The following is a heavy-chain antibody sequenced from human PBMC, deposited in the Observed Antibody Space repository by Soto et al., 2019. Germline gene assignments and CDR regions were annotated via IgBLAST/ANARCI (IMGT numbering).Heavy chain of an antibody. V-gene: IGHV3-30*18. CDR3: AKVFRQWLVPEGGYGMDV. CDR1: GFTFSSYG. CDR2: ISYDGSNK. D-gene: IGHD6-19*01. J-gene: IGHJ6*02. Sequence: GGSLRLSCAASGFTFSSYGMHWVRQAPGKGLEWVAVISYDGSNKYYADSVKGRFTISRDNSKNTLYLQMNSLRAEDTAVYYCAKVFRQWLVPEGGYGMDVWGQGTTVTVSS.